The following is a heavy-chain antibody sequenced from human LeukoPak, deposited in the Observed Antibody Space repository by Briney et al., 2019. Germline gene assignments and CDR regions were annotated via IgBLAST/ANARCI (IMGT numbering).Heavy chain of an antibody. CDR1: GGSVSSSSYY. J-gene: IGHJ4*02. D-gene: IGHD3-22*01. CDR3: AREYPRYYGDYFDY. CDR2: IYYSGST. V-gene: IGHV4-61*01. Sequence: PSETLSLTCTVSGGSVSSSSYYWSWIRQPPGKGLEWIGYIYYSGSTNYNPSLKSRVTISVDTSKNQFSLKLSSVTAADTAVYYCAREYPRYYGDYFDYWGQGTLVTVSS.